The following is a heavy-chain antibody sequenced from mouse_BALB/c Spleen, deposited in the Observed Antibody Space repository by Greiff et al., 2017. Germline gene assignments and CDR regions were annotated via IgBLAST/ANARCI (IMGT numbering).Heavy chain of an antibody. Sequence: VQLQQSGGDLVKPGGSLKLSCAASGFTFSSYGMSWVRQTPDKRLEWVATISSGGSYTYYPDSVKGRFTISRDNAKNTLYLQMSSLKSEDTAMYYWARHKEDGNPAWFAYWGQGDLVTGSA. J-gene: IGHJ3*01. CDR2: ISSGGSYT. CDR1: GFTFSSYG. D-gene: IGHD2-1*01. V-gene: IGHV5-6*01. CDR3: ARHKEDGNPAWFAY.